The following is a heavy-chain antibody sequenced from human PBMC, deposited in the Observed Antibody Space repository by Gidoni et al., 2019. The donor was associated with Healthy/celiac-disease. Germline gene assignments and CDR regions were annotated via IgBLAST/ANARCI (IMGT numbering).Heavy chain of an antibody. Sequence: EVQLVQSGAEVKKPGESLKISCKGSGYSFTSYWIGWVRQMPGKGLEWMGIIYPGDSDTRYSPSFQGQVTISADKSISTAYLQLSNLKASDTAMYYCARQGGVVPAAHSWFDPWGQGTLVTVSS. D-gene: IGHD2-2*01. CDR3: ARQGGVVPAAHSWFDP. CDR2: IYPGDSDT. J-gene: IGHJ5*02. CDR1: GYSFTSYW. V-gene: IGHV5-51*01.